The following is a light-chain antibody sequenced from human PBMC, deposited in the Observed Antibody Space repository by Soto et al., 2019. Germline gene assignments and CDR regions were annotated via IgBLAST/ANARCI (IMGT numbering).Light chain of an antibody. J-gene: IGKJ1*01. V-gene: IGKV3-15*01. Sequence: EIVMTQSPATLSVSPGERATLSCRAGQSISNNLAWYHQRPGQAPRLLIYGASTRATGIPARFSGSGSGTEFTLTISSLQSEDFAVYYCQQYNNWWTFGQGTRVEIK. CDR1: QSISNN. CDR3: QQYNNWWT. CDR2: GAS.